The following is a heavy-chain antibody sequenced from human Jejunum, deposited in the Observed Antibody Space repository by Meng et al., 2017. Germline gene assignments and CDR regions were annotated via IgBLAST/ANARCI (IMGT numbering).Heavy chain of an antibody. V-gene: IGHV3-7*01. CDR1: GFTFSDYW. CDR3: ARDHLRNTIDY. J-gene: IGHJ4*02. CDR2: IRPDGGEI. D-gene: IGHD1/OR15-1a*01. Sequence: EVRWGGPGGGFGQPGGSLRLSLTASGFTFSDYWMNWVRQAPGKGLEWVANIRPDGGEIYYLDSVKGRFTISRDNAKNSLYLQMNSLRADDSAMYYCARDHLRNTIDYWGQGTLVTVSS.